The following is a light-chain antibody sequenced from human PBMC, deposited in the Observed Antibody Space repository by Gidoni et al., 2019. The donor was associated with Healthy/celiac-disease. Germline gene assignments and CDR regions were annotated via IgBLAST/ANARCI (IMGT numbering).Light chain of an antibody. CDR2: AAS. Sequence: DIQTTQSPSSLSASVRDRVTITCRASQIISSYLNWYQQKPGKAPKLLIYAASSLQSGVPSRFSGSGSGTDFTLTISSMQHEEFATYYCQQSYSTTIFTFGRGTKVDIK. V-gene: IGKV1-39*01. CDR3: QQSYSTTIFT. J-gene: IGKJ3*01. CDR1: QIISSY.